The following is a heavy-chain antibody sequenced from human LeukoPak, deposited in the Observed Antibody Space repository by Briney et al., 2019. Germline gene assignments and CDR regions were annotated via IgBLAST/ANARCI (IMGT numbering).Heavy chain of an antibody. J-gene: IGHJ4*02. D-gene: IGHD3-10*01. CDR1: GFTITTYA. CDR3: AKADYYDFDS. CDR2: ISGSGVGA. V-gene: IGHV3-23*01. Sequence: GESLKISCAASGFTITTYAMSWVRQAPGKGLECVSTISGSGVGAYYADSVKGRFTISRDNSNNTLYLQMNSLRAEDTAVYYCAKADYYDFDSWGQGTLVTVSS.